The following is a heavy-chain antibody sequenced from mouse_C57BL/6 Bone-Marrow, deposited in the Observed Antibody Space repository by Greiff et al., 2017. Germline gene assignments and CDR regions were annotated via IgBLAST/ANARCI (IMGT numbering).Heavy chain of an antibody. V-gene: IGHV1-69*01. CDR1: GYTFTSYW. D-gene: IGHD1-1*01. J-gene: IGHJ3*01. Sequence: VQLQQPGAELVMPGASVKLSCKASGYTFTSYWMHWVKQRPGQGLEWIGEIDPSDSYTNYNQKFKGKSTLTVDKASSTAYMQLSSLTSEDSAVYYCAREGFITTVPFAYWGQGTRVTVSA. CDR3: AREGFITTVPFAY. CDR2: IDPSDSYT.